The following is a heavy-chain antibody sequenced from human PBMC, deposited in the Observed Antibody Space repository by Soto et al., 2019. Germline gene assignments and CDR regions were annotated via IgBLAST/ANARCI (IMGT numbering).Heavy chain of an antibody. CDR1: GFTFSSYA. CDR2: ISGSGGST. J-gene: IGHJ6*03. CDR3: AKDYIEEQLVLYYYYYMDV. D-gene: IGHD6-6*01. V-gene: IGHV3-23*01. Sequence: GGSLRLSCAASGFTFSSYAMSWVRQAPGKGLEWVSAISGSGGSTYYADSVKGRFTISRDNSKNTLYLQMNSLRAEDTAVYYCAKDYIEEQLVLYYYYYMDVWGKGTTVTVSS.